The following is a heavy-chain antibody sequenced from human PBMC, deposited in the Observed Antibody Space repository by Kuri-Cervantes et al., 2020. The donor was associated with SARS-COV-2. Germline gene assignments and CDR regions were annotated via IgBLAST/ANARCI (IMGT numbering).Heavy chain of an antibody. D-gene: IGHD3-10*01. J-gene: IGHJ3*01. CDR3: AKSGRQYDV. CDR1: GFTFSSYS. CDR2: ISSSSSTI. Sequence: GESLKISCAASGFTFSSYSMNWVRQAPGKGLEWVSYISSSSSTIYYADSVKGRFTISRDNAKNSLYLQTNSLRVEDTAVYYCAKSGRQYDVWGQGTMVTVSS. V-gene: IGHV3-48*04.